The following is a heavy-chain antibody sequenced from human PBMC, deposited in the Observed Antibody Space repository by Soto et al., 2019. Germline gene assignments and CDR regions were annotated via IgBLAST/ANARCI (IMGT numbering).Heavy chain of an antibody. CDR1: GYTFTSYG. J-gene: IGHJ4*02. V-gene: IGHV1-18*01. D-gene: IGHD2-2*01. CDR3: ARDSVYEADIVVVPAAP. Sequence: ASVTVSCQASGYTFTSYGISWVRQAPGQGLEWMGWISAYNGNTNYAQKLQGRVTMTTDTSTSTAYMELRSLRSDDTAVYYCARDSVYEADIVVVPAAPWGQGTLVTVSS. CDR2: ISAYNGNT.